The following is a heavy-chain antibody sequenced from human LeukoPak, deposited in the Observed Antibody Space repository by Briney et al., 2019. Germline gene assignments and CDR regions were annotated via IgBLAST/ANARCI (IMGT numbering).Heavy chain of an antibody. D-gene: IGHD6-13*01. Sequence: GGSLRLSCAASAFSFSNYWMSWVRQAPGKGLERVANIKQDGSEKYYVDSVKGRFTISRDNAKNSLYLQMRSLRAEDTAVYYCARIAAAGFDYWGQGTLVTVSS. J-gene: IGHJ4*02. CDR1: AFSFSNYW. CDR3: ARIAAAGFDY. CDR2: IKQDGSEK. V-gene: IGHV3-7*03.